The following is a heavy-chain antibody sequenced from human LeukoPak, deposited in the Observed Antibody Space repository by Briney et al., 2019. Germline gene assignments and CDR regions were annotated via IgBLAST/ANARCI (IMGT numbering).Heavy chain of an antibody. J-gene: IGHJ4*02. CDR3: ARVRVAAAGPFDY. CDR2: IIPILGIA. Sequence: SVKVSCKPSGGTFSSYAISWVRQAPGQGLEWMGRIIPILGIANYAQKFQGRCTITADKSTSTAYMELSSLRSEDTAVYYCARVRVAAAGPFDYWGQGTLVTVSS. V-gene: IGHV1-69*04. D-gene: IGHD6-13*01. CDR1: GGTFSSYA.